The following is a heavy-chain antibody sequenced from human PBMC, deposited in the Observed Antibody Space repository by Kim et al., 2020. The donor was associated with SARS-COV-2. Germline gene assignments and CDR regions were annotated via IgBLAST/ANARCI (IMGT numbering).Heavy chain of an antibody. CDR2: IYYSGST. Sequence: SETLSLTCTVSGGSISSSSYYWGWIRQPPGKGLEWIGSIYYSGSTYYNPSLKSRVTISVDTSKNQFSLKLSSVTAADTAVYYCARDSASNGWLQYGLHYYGMDVWGQGTTVTVSS. D-gene: IGHD5-12*01. J-gene: IGHJ6*02. V-gene: IGHV4-39*07. CDR1: GGSISSSSYY. CDR3: ARDSASNGWLQYGLHYYGMDV.